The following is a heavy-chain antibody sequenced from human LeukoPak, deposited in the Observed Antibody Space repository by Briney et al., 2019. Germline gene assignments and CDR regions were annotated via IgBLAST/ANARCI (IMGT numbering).Heavy chain of an antibody. V-gene: IGHV3-21*01. CDR2: ISSSSSYI. J-gene: IGHJ4*02. CDR1: GFTFSSYS. Sequence: GGSLRLSCAASGFTFSSYSMNWVRQAPGKGLEWVSSISSSSSYIYYADSVKGRFTISRDNAKNSLYLQMNSLRAEDTAVYYCARVSDIVATTQDFDYRGQGTLVTVSS. D-gene: IGHD5-12*01. CDR3: ARVSDIVATTQDFDY.